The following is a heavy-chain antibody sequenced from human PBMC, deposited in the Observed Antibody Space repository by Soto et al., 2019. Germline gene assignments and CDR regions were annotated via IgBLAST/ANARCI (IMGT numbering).Heavy chain of an antibody. CDR2: INHSGST. D-gene: IGHD6-13*01. CDR3: ARTSGDSSSWYPGYYYMDV. Sequence: SETLSLTCAVYGGSFSGYYWSWIRQPPGKGLEWIGEINHSGSTNYNPSLKSRVTISVDTSKNQFSLKLSSVTAADTAVYYCARTSGDSSSWYPGYYYMDVWGKGTTVTVSS. CDR1: GGSFSGYY. V-gene: IGHV4-34*01. J-gene: IGHJ6*03.